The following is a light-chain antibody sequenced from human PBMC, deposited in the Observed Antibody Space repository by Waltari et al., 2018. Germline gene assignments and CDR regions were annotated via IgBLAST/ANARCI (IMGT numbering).Light chain of an antibody. CDR2: DAS. CDR1: QRISRW. CDR3: QHYDSYPRT. Sequence: DIQMTQSPSTLSASVGDRVTITCRASQRISRWLAWYQQKPGKAPKLLSYDASSLESGVPSRFSGSGSGTEFTLTISSLQPDDFASYYCQHYDSYPRTFGQGTKVEIK. J-gene: IGKJ1*01. V-gene: IGKV1-5*01.